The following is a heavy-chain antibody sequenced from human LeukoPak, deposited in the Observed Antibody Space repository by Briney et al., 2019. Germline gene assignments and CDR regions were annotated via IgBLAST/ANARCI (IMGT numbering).Heavy chain of an antibody. Sequence: SETLSLTCAVYGGSFSGYYWSWIRQPPGKGLEWIGEINHSGSTNYNPSLKSRVTISVDTSKNQFSLKLSSVTAADTAVYYCARGWRGFDYWGQGTLVTVPS. CDR1: GGSFSGYY. CDR3: ARGWRGFDY. J-gene: IGHJ4*02. CDR2: INHSGST. V-gene: IGHV4-34*01.